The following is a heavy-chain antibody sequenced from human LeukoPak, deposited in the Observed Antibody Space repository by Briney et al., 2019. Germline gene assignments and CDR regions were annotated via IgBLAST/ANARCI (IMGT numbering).Heavy chain of an antibody. CDR2: IKQDGSEK. J-gene: IGHJ4*02. CDR3: AKVWTAYSDDYFDY. D-gene: IGHD3/OR15-3a*01. CDR1: GFTFSSYW. V-gene: IGHV3-7*03. Sequence: GGSLRLSCAASGFTFSSYWMSWVRQAPGKGLEWVANIKQDGSEKYYVDSVKGRFTISRDNSKNTLYLQMNSLRAEDTAVYYCAKVWTAYSDDYFDYWGQGTLVTVSS.